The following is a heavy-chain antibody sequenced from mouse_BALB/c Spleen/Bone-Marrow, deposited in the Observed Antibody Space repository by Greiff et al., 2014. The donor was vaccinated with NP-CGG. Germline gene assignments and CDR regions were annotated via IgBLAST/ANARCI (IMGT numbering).Heavy chain of an antibody. CDR3: ARVYLWYFDV. V-gene: IGHV2-9*02. Sequence: VKLVESGPGLVAPSQSLSITCTVSGFSLTSYGVHWVRQPPGKGLEWLGVKWAGGSTNYNSALMSRLSISKDNSKSQVFLKMNSLQTDDTAMYYCARVYLWYFDVWGAGTTVTVSS. J-gene: IGHJ1*01. CDR1: GFSLTSYG. D-gene: IGHD2-3*01. CDR2: KWAGGST.